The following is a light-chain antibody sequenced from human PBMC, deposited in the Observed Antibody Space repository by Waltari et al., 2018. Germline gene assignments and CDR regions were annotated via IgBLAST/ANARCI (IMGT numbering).Light chain of an antibody. CDR2: EDT. V-gene: IGLV3-10*01. CDR3: YSSDSTGLRV. J-gene: IGLJ1*01. CDR1: ELPRKY. Sequence: SYELTQPPSVSVSPGQTARITCSGHELPRKYAYWFQQKSGKAPRLVIYEDTKRPSGIPERCSGSSSVTVATWTITGAQVDDEADYYCYSSDSTGLRVFGGGTTVVVL.